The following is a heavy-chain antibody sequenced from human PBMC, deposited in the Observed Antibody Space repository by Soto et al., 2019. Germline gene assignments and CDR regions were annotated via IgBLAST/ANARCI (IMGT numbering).Heavy chain of an antibody. CDR3: ARQIFGVVKNGMDV. Sequence: GESLKISCKGSGYSFTSYWITWVRQMPGKGLEWMGTIDPTDSYTNYSPSFQGQVTISADKSISTAYLQWSSLKASDTAMYYCARQIFGVVKNGMDVWGQGTTVTVSS. CDR2: IDPTDSYT. D-gene: IGHD3-3*01. V-gene: IGHV5-10-1*04. CDR1: GYSFTSYW. J-gene: IGHJ6*02.